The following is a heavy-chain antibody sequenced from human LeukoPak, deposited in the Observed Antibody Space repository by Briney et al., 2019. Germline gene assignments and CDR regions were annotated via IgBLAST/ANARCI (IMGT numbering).Heavy chain of an antibody. CDR1: GFTFDDYA. CDR3: AKDKSYSGSYSWFDP. Sequence: GGSLRLSCAASGFTFDDYAMHWVRQAPGKGLEWSSVFSWNSGSIGYADSVKGRFTTSRDNAKNSLYLQMNSLRAEDTALYYCAKDKSYSGSYSWFDPWGQGTLVTVSS. J-gene: IGHJ5*02. D-gene: IGHD1-26*01. CDR2: FSWNSGSI. V-gene: IGHV3-9*01.